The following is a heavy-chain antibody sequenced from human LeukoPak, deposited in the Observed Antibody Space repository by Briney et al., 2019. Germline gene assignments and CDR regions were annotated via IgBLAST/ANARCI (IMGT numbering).Heavy chain of an antibody. CDR3: ARDFNLHYDFWSGSDNWFDP. V-gene: IGHV1-18*01. D-gene: IGHD3-3*01. CDR1: GYTFTSYG. J-gene: IGHJ5*02. Sequence: GASVKVSCKASGYTFTSYGISWVRQAPGQGLEWMGWISAYNGNTNYAQKLQGRVTMTTDTSTSTAYMELRSLRSDDTAVYYCARDFNLHYDFWSGSDNWFDPWGQGTLVTVSS. CDR2: ISAYNGNT.